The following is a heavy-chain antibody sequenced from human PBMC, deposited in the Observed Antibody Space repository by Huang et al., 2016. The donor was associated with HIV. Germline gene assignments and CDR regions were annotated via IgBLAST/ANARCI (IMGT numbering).Heavy chain of an antibody. CDR3: AKDGGRGGGSCFDY. CDR2: SSGSCGST. J-gene: IGHJ4*02. D-gene: IGHD2-15*01. CDR1: GFTFSNYA. V-gene: IGHV3-23*01. Sequence: EVQLLESGGGLVQQGGSLRLSCAPSGFTFSNYAMSWVRQAPGKGREWVSVSSGSCGSTYYADSVKGRFTISRDNSKNTLSLEMNNRRAEDTAVYYCAKDGGRGGGSCFDYWGQGTLVTVSS.